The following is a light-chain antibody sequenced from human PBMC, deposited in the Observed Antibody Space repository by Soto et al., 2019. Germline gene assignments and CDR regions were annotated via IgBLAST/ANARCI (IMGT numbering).Light chain of an antibody. Sequence: SYELTQPPSVSVAPGKTARITCGGNNIGSKSVHWYQQKPGQAPVLVIYYDSDRPSWIPERFSGSNSGNTATLTISRVEAGDEADYYCQVWDSSSDHPFGGGTKLTVI. CDR1: NIGSKS. CDR2: YDS. J-gene: IGLJ2*01. CDR3: QVWDSSSDHP. V-gene: IGLV3-21*04.